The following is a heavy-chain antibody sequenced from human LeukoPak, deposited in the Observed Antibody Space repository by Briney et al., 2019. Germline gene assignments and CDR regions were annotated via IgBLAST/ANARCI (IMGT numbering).Heavy chain of an antibody. CDR3: ARDGGLPDY. Sequence: GGSLRLSCAASGFTFSSYWMHWVRQAPGKGLEWVSRIIGDGSSTIYADSVKGRFTISRDNAKNTLFLQMNSLRAEDTAVYYCARDGGLPDYWGQGTPVTVSS. CDR1: GFTFSSYW. CDR2: IIGDGSST. D-gene: IGHD3-16*01. J-gene: IGHJ4*02. V-gene: IGHV3-74*01.